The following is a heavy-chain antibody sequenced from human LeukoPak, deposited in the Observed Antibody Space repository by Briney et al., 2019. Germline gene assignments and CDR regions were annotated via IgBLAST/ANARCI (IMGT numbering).Heavy chain of an antibody. CDR2: ISYDGSNK. CDR3: ARGSLPLGEKTYDY. J-gene: IGHJ4*02. CDR1: GFPFRSYA. D-gene: IGHD3-16*01. Sequence: GGSLRPSCAASGFPFRSYAMHWARKAPGKGLEWVAVISYDGSNKYYADSVKGRFTISRDNSKNTLYLQMNSLRAEDTAVYYCARGSLPLGEKTYDYWGQGTLVTVSS. V-gene: IGHV3-30-3*01.